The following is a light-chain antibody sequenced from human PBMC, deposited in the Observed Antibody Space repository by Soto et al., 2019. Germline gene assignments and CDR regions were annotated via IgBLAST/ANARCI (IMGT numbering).Light chain of an antibody. J-gene: IGKJ4*01. Sequence: DIQMTQSPSSLSASVGDRVTITCRASQSISTWLAWYQQKPGKAPNLLIYGASNLQSGVPSRFSGGGSGTDFTLTISSLQPEDFGTYYCQQSYTSPVTFGGGTKVHIK. CDR1: QSISTW. CDR2: GAS. V-gene: IGKV1-39*01. CDR3: QQSYTSPVT.